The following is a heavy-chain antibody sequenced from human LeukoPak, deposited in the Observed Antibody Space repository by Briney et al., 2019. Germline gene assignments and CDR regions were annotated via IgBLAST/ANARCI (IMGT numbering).Heavy chain of an antibody. V-gene: IGHV3-74*01. Sequence: GGSLRLSCAASGFTFSSYWMHWVRQAPGKGLVWVSRINSDGSSTGYADSVKGRFTISRDNAKNTLYLQMNSLRAEDPALYYCARSYYGSGRYFGYWGQGTLVTVSS. D-gene: IGHD3-10*01. J-gene: IGHJ4*02. CDR3: ARSYYGSGRYFGY. CDR1: GFTFSSYW. CDR2: INSDGSST.